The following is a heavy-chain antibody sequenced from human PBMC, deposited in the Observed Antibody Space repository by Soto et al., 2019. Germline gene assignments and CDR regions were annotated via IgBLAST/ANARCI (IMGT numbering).Heavy chain of an antibody. J-gene: IGHJ4*02. CDR3: AREPNYYDSSGYYYNYFDY. CDR2: IYYSGST. Sequence: SETLCLTCTVSGGSVSSGSYYWSWIRQPPGKGLEWIGYIYYSGSTNYNPSLKSRVTISVDTSKNQFSLKLSSVTAADTAVYYCAREPNYYDSSGYYYNYFDYWGQGTLVTVSS. CDR1: GGSVSSGSYY. D-gene: IGHD3-22*01. V-gene: IGHV4-61*01.